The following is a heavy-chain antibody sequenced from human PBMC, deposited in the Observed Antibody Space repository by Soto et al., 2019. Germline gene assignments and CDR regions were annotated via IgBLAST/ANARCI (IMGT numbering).Heavy chain of an antibody. CDR2: INHSGST. D-gene: IGHD2-15*01. J-gene: IGHJ6*01. Sequence: LEWIGEINHSGSTNYNPSLKSRVTISVDTSKNQFSLKLSSVTAADTAVYYFARYNVVVVAAPPHYGLDLRG. V-gene: IGHV4-34*01. CDR3: ARYNVVVVAAPPHYGLDL.